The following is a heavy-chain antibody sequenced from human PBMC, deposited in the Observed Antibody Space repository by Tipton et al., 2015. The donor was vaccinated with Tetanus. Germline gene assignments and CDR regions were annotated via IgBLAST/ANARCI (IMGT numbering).Heavy chain of an antibody. CDR1: GGSISGSY. Sequence: GSLRLSCTVSGGSISGSYWNWIRQPPGKGLEWIGYVYYNGNNHYNPALKSRVTISVDTSKNQFSLKLSSVTAADTAIYYCAREVPAAGHFDSWGQGTLVTVSS. J-gene: IGHJ4*02. CDR3: AREVPAAGHFDS. V-gene: IGHV4-59*01. D-gene: IGHD2-2*01. CDR2: VYYNGNN.